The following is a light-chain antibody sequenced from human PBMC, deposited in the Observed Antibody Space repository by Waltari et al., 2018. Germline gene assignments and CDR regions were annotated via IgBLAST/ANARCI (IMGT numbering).Light chain of an antibody. V-gene: IGKV3-15*01. CDR1: QSVSSN. CDR3: QQYNNWPPMYT. J-gene: IGKJ2*01. Sequence: EIVMTQSPATLSVSQGERVTLPCRASQSVSSNLAWYQQKPGQAPRVLIYAASTRATGIPARFSGSGSGTEFTLTISSLQSEDFAVYYCQQYNNWPPMYTFGQGTKLEIK. CDR2: AAS.